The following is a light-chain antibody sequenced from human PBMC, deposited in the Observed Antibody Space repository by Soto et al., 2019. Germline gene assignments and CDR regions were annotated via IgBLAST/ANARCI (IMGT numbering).Light chain of an antibody. J-gene: IGKJ4*01. CDR2: WAS. Sequence: DIVMTQSPDSLAASLGERATINCKSSQSGLYSSNTKSYLACVQQKPGHPPNLLIYWASNREYWVPDRFSGSGSGTDFTLSISSLQAGDVAVYYCQQYYSTPLTFGGGTKVEIK. CDR1: QSGLYSSNTKSY. V-gene: IGKV4-1*01. CDR3: QQYYSTPLT.